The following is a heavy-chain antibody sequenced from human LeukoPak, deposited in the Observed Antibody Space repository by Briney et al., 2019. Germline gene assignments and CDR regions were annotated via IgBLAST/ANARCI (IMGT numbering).Heavy chain of an antibody. CDR3: ARERSGYDRSGYYYTRHFDY. V-gene: IGHV3-74*01. D-gene: IGHD3-22*01. Sequence: PGGSLRLSCAASGFTFSTYWMSWVRQAPGKGLVWVSRINSDGSSTSYADSVKGRFTISRDNAKNTLYLQMNSLRVEDTAVYYCARERSGYDRSGYYYTRHFDYWGQGTLVTVSS. CDR1: GFTFSTYW. J-gene: IGHJ4*02. CDR2: INSDGSST.